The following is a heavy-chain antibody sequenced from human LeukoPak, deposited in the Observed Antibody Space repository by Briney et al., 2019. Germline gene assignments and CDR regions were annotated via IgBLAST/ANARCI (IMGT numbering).Heavy chain of an antibody. CDR2: ISSSGSTI. CDR1: GFTFSDYY. J-gene: IGHJ4*02. Sequence: PGGSLRLSCAASGFTFSDYYMSWIRQAPGKGLEWVSYISSSGSTIYYADSVKGRFTISRDNAKNSLYLQMNSLRAEDTAVYYCARFIYSDYEMFDYWGQGTLVTVSS. V-gene: IGHV3-11*01. CDR3: ARFIYSDYEMFDY. D-gene: IGHD5-12*01.